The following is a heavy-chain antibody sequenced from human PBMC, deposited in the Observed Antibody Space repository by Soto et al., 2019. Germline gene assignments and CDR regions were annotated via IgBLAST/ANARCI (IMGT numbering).Heavy chain of an antibody. J-gene: IGHJ6*02. CDR2: ISGYNGNT. CDR1: GYTFTRSG. Sequence: ASVKVSCKASGYTFTRSGISWVRQAPGQELEWMGWISGYNGNTKYAEKFQGRVTMTTDTSTSTAHMELRSLRSDDTAVYYCAREGQAPYYYYGMDVWGQGTAVTVSS. V-gene: IGHV1-18*01. CDR3: AREGQAPYYYYGMDV.